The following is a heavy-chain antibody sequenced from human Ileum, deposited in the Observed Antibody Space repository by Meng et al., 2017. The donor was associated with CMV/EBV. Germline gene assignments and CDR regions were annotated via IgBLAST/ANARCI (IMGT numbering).Heavy chain of an antibody. J-gene: IGHJ4*02. D-gene: IGHD3-10*01. V-gene: IGHV3-74*01. CDR3: VRGTGSNSGNYYVKD. CDR1: GFTLSNYW. CDR2: ISGDGRST. Sequence: GGSLRLSCAASGFTLSNYWMHWVRQVPGKGLMWIARISGDGRSTSYADSVRGRFIVTRDNVRNTLYLQMNSLRVDDTAVYSCVRGTGSNSGNYYVKDWGQGTLVTVSS.